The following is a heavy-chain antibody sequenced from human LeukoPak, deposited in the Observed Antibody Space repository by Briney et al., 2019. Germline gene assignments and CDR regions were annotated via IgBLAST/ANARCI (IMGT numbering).Heavy chain of an antibody. CDR3: ARVISLVNYYGSGSYTYYFDY. V-gene: IGHV4-61*02. CDR2: IYTSGST. Sequence: SETLSLTCTVSGGSISSGSYYWSWIRQPAGKGLEWIGRIYTSGSTNYNPSLKSRVTISVDTSKNQFSLKLSSVTAADTAVYYCARVISLVNYYGSGSYTYYFDYWGQGTLVTVSS. D-gene: IGHD3-10*01. J-gene: IGHJ4*02. CDR1: GGSISSGSYY.